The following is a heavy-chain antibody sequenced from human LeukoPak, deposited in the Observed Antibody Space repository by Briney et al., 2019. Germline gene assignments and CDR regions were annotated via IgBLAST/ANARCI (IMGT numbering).Heavy chain of an antibody. CDR1: GFTFSSYA. J-gene: IGHJ4*02. Sequence: PGGSLRLSCAASGFTFSSYAMSWVRQAPGKGLEWVSAISGSGGSTYYADSVKGRFTISRDNSKNTLYLQMNSLRAEDTAVYYCAKYDAAGDGYNYAYFDYWGQGTLVTVSS. CDR3: AKYDAAGDGYNYAYFDY. D-gene: IGHD5-24*01. CDR2: ISGSGGST. V-gene: IGHV3-23*01.